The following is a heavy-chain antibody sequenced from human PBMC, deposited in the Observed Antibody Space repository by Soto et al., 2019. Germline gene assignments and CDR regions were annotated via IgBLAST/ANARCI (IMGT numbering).Heavy chain of an antibody. V-gene: IGHV3-23*01. CDR3: ATDPPSERMQPDYGMDV. J-gene: IGHJ6*02. CDR1: GFTFSSYA. CDR2: ISGSGRYT. D-gene: IGHD6-13*01. Sequence: PGGSLRLSCAASGFTFSSYAMSWVRQAPGKGLEWVSLISGSGRYTDYADSVKGRFTISRDNSKNTLYLQMNSLRAEDTAVYYCATDPPSERMQPDYGMDVWGQGTTVTVSS.